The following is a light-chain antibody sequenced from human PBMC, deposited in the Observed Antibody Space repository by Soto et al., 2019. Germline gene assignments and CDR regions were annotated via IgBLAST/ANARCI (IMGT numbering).Light chain of an antibody. CDR3: GAWDGTLSWV. V-gene: IGLV1-51*01. CDR2: DNN. J-gene: IGLJ1*01. Sequence: QSVLTQPPSVSAAPGQKVTISCSGSSSNIGNNYVSWYQQLPGTAPKLLIYDNNKRPSGIPDRFSGSKSGASATLAITGLQTGDEADCYCGAWDGTLSWVFGPGTKLTVL. CDR1: SSNIGNNY.